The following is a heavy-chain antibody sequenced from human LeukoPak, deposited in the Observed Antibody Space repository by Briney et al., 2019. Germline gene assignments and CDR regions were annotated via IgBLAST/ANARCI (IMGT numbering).Heavy chain of an antibody. J-gene: IGHJ4*02. V-gene: IGHV3-33*01. CDR2: IWYDGSNK. Sequence: GGSLRLSCAASGFTFSGYGMHWVRRAPGKGLEWVAVIWYDGSNKYYADSVKGRFTISRDNSKNTLYLQMNSLRAEDTAVYYCATEEPNYGDYAGYWGQGTLVTVSS. CDR3: ATEEPNYGDYAGY. CDR1: GFTFSGYG. D-gene: IGHD4-17*01.